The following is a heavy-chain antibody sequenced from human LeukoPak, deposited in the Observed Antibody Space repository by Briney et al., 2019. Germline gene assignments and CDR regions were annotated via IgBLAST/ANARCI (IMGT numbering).Heavy chain of an antibody. CDR1: GFTFSSYD. CDR2: ISSSGGST. V-gene: IGHV3-23*01. J-gene: IGHJ5*02. D-gene: IGHD6-19*01. Sequence: GGSLRLSCAASGFTFSSYDMSWVRQAPGKGLEWVSRISSSGGSTYCADSVKGRFTMSRDNSKNTLYLQMNSLRAEDTAVYYCARDPSSGWYLKGWFDPWGQGTLVTVSS. CDR3: ARDPSSGWYLKGWFDP.